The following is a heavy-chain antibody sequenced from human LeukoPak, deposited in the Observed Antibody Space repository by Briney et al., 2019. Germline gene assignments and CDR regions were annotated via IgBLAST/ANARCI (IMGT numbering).Heavy chain of an antibody. Sequence: SETLSLTSAVSGYSISSGYYWGWIRQPPGKGLEGIGSVYHSGSTYYNPSLKSRVTISVDTSKNQFSLKLRSVTAADTAVYYCARHGNYYDTSPSDPWGQGTLVTVSS. CDR2: VYHSGST. CDR1: GYSISSGYY. D-gene: IGHD3-22*01. J-gene: IGHJ5*02. CDR3: ARHGNYYDTSPSDP. V-gene: IGHV4-38-2*01.